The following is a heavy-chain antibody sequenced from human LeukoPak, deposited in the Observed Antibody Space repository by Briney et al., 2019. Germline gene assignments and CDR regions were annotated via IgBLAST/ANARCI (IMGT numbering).Heavy chain of an antibody. CDR1: GFTCDDYA. D-gene: IGHD3-9*01. CDR2: ISWNSGSI. J-gene: IGHJ4*02. CDR3: ARDSYFDWLSLDY. V-gene: IGHV3-9*01. Sequence: GRSLRLSCAASGFTCDDYAMHWVRQAPGKGLEWVSGISWNSGSIGYTDSVKGRFNISRDNAKNYLYLQMNSLRPEDTALYYCARDSYFDWLSLDYWGQGPLVSVSS.